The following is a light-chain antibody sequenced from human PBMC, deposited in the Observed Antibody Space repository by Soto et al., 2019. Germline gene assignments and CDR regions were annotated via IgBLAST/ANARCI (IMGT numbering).Light chain of an antibody. CDR3: QAWDSSSRYV. V-gene: IGLV3-1*01. CDR2: QDS. Sequence: SYELTQPPSVSVSPGQTASITCSGDKLGDKYACWYQQKPGQSPVLVIYQDSKRPSGIPERFSGSNSGNTATLTISGTQAMDEADYYCQAWDSSSRYVFGTGTKRTVL. J-gene: IGLJ1*01. CDR1: KLGDKY.